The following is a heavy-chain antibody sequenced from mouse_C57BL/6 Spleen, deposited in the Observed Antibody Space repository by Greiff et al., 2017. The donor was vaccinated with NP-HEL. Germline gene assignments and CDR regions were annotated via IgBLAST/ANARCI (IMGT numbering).Heavy chain of an antibody. V-gene: IGHV5-17*01. CDR3: ARDYDYDKDYAMDY. Sequence: DVKLVESGGGLVKPGGSLKLSCAASGFTFSDYGMHWVRQAPEKGLEWVAYISSGSSTIYYADTVKGRFTISRDNAKNTLFLQMTSLRSEDTAMYYCARDYDYDKDYAMDYWGQGTSVTVSS. CDR1: GFTFSDYG. J-gene: IGHJ4*01. CDR2: ISSGSSTI. D-gene: IGHD2-4*01.